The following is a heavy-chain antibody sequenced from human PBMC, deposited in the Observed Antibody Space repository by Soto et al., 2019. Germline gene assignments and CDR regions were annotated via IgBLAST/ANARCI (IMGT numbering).Heavy chain of an antibody. CDR1: GFTFSSYE. J-gene: IGHJ6*02. D-gene: IGHD3-16*01. CDR3: ASWAGDRYNYHGMDV. V-gene: IGHV3-48*03. CDR2: ISSSGSTI. Sequence: VGSLRVSCAASGFTFSSYEMNWVRQAPGKGLEWVSYISSSGSTIYYADSVKGRFTISRDNAKNSLYLQMNSLRAEDTAVYYCASWAGDRYNYHGMDVWGQGTTVTVSS.